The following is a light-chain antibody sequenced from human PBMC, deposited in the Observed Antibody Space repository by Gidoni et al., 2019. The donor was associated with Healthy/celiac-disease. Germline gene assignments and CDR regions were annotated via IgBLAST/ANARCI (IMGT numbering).Light chain of an antibody. Sequence: DKVLSQSPLSLPVTPGEPASLSRRSSQSVLHSNGYNYLDWYLQKPGQSPQLLIYLGSNRASGVPDRFSGSGSGTDFTLKISRVEAEDVGVYYCMQALQTPPMCSFGQGTKLEIK. V-gene: IGKV2-28*01. CDR2: LGS. CDR3: MQALQTPPMCS. CDR1: QSVLHSNGYNY. J-gene: IGKJ2*04.